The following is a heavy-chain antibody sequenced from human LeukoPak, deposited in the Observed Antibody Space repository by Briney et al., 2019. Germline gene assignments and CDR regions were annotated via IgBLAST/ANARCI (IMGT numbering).Heavy chain of an antibody. D-gene: IGHD3-22*01. CDR3: ASPPEYYYDSSGYYYDY. V-gene: IGHV4-39*01. J-gene: IGHJ4*02. Sequence: PSETLSLTCTVSGGSISSSSYYWGWIRQPPGKGLEWIGSIYYSGSTYYNPSLKSRVTISVDTSKNQFSLRLSSVTAADTAVYYCASPPEYYYDSSGYYYDYWGQGTLVTVSS. CDR2: IYYSGST. CDR1: GGSISSSSYY.